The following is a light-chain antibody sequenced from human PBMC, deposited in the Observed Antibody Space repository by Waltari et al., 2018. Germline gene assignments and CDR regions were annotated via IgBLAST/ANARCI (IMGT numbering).Light chain of an antibody. Sequence: QSALTQPASVSGSPGQSITISCTGSSSAVGGDDSVSWYEAPPGQAPNVIIYDVNKRPLGVSDRYSGSKSGNPASLTISGLQAEDEATFYCSSQSTKNGVIFGGGTKVTVL. CDR2: DVN. J-gene: IGLJ2*01. V-gene: IGLV2-14*03. CDR1: SSAVGGDDS. CDR3: SSQSTKNGVI.